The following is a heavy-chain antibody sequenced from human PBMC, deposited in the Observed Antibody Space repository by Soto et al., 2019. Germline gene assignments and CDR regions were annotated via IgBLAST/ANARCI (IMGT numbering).Heavy chain of an antibody. D-gene: IGHD2-2*01. J-gene: IGHJ3*02. CDR3: ARMCSISTCLCDAHDI. Sequence: QAQLVQSGAEVKEPGASVKVSCKASGYTSSGHYIHWMRQAPGQGLEWMGWINPDSGDTKFAQKFQGLVTMTXXTXIXTVYMELSRLRSDDTAVYYCARMCSISTCLCDAHDIWGQGTLVTVSS. V-gene: IGHV1-2*04. CDR2: INPDSGDT. CDR1: GYTSSGHY.